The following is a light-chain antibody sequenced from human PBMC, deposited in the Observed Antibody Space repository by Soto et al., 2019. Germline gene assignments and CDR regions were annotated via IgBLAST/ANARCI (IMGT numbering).Light chain of an antibody. CDR2: DNS. Sequence: SYELTQPPSVSVAPGQTATITCGGNNIGSEPVHWYQQRPGQAPVLVVHDNSDRPSGIPERLSGSKSGNTATLTISRVEAGDEADYYCQVWESGSENYVFGPGTKVTVL. CDR1: NIGSEP. J-gene: IGLJ1*01. V-gene: IGLV3-21*02. CDR3: QVWESGSENYV.